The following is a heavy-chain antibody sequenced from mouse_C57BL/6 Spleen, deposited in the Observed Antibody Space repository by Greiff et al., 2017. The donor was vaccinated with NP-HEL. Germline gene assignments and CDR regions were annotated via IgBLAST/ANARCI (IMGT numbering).Heavy chain of an antibody. V-gene: IGHV3-1*01. J-gene: IGHJ1*03. CDR1: GYSFTSGYD. Sequence: VQLKESGPGMVKPAQSLTLTCTVTGYSFTSGYDWYWIRHFPGNQLEWMGYISYSGSTYYNPSLKSRISITHDTSKNHIFLKLNTVNTEDTATYYCARNYYGRSYKYIDDWGTGTTVTVSS. CDR2: ISYSGST. D-gene: IGHD1-1*01. CDR3: ARNYYGRSYKYIDD.